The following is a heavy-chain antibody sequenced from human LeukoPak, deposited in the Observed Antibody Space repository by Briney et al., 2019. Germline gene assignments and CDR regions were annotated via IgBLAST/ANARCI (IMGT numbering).Heavy chain of an antibody. CDR2: INYRGTT. CDR1: GGSVSSVDRY. CDR3: AQWDRDSSGWYLHS. D-gene: IGHD6-19*01. J-gene: IGHJ5*02. V-gene: IGHV4-39*01. Sequence: SETLSLTCTVSGGSVSSVDRYWTWIRQPPGKDLEWIGHINYRGTTFYSPSFKSRVTISVDTSRRHFSLKVNSMTAADTAVYYCAQWDRDSSGWYLHSWGQGVLVTVSS.